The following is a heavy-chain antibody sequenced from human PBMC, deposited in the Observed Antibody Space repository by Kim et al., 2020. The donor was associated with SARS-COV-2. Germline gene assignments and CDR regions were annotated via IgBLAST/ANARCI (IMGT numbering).Heavy chain of an antibody. V-gene: IGHV4-39*01. CDR2: IYYSGAT. CDR3: ARRNNFDY. J-gene: IGHJ4*02. Sequence: SETLSLTCSVSGGSISGSRPHWGWIRQPPGKGLEWIGSIYYSGATYYNPSLKSRVTISIDTSKNQFSLKLTSVTAADTAVYYCARRNNFDYWGQETLVSVSS. CDR1: GGSISGSRPH.